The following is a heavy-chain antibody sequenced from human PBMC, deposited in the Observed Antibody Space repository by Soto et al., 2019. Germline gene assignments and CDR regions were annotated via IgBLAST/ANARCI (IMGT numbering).Heavy chain of an antibody. CDR1: GFTFSSYS. J-gene: IGHJ4*02. CDR3: ASAPRYDFWSGYHYFDY. D-gene: IGHD3-3*01. Sequence: PGGSLRLSCAASGFTFSSYSMNWVRQAPGKGLEWVSSISSSSSYIYYADSVKGRFTISRDNAKNSLYLQMNSLRAEDTAVYYCASAPRYDFWSGYHYFDYWGQGTLVTVSS. CDR2: ISSSSSYI. V-gene: IGHV3-21*01.